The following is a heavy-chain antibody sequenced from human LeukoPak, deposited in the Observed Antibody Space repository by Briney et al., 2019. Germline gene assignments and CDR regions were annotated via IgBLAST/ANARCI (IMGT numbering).Heavy chain of an antibody. CDR2: IYFSGDT. CDR3: ARADTYYYDSSGYPNGFDP. CDR1: GGSATSASNY. Sequence: SETLSLTCTVSGGSATSASNYWTWIRQPPGKGLEWIGYIYFSGDTNYNPSLKNRLTISLDTSKNHFSLKLSSVTAADTAVYYCARADTYYYDSSGYPNGFDPWGQGTLVTVSS. D-gene: IGHD3-22*01. V-gene: IGHV4-61*03. J-gene: IGHJ5*02.